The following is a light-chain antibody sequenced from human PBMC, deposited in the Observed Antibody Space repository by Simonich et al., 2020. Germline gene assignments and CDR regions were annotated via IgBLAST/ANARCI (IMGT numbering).Light chain of an antibody. CDR1: SSNIGAGYD. J-gene: IGLJ2*01. CDR2: GKS. V-gene: IGLV1-40*01. Sequence: QSVLTQPPSVSGAPGQRVTISCTGSSSNIGAGYDVHWYQQLPGTAPKLPIYGKSNRPSGVPDRFSGSKSGTSASLAITGLQAEDEADYYCQSYDSSHVVFGGGTKLTVL. CDR3: QSYDSSHVV.